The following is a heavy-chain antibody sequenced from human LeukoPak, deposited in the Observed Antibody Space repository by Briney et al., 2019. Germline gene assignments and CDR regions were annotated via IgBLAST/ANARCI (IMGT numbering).Heavy chain of an antibody. CDR2: MNPNSGNT. CDR1: GYTFTSYD. Sequence: ASVKVSCKASGYTFTSYDINWVRQATGQGLEWMGWMNPNSGNTGYAQKFQGRVTMTRNTSISTAYMELSSLRSEDTAVYYCARISLWFGELPSSDMDVWGKGTTVTISS. V-gene: IGHV1-8*01. D-gene: IGHD3-10*01. CDR3: ARISLWFGELPSSDMDV. J-gene: IGHJ6*03.